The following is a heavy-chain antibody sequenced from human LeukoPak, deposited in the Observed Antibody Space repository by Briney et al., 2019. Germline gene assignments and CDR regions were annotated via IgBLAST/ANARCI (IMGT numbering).Heavy chain of an antibody. V-gene: IGHV3-23*01. Sequence: GGSLRLSCAASGFTFSSYAMCWVRQAPGKGLEWVSAISGSGGSTYYADSVKGRFTISRDNSKNTLYLQMNSLRAEDTAVYYCAKDKATMDYYGMDVWGKGTTVTVSS. J-gene: IGHJ6*04. D-gene: IGHD5-12*01. CDR2: ISGSGGST. CDR3: AKDKATMDYYGMDV. CDR1: GFTFSSYA.